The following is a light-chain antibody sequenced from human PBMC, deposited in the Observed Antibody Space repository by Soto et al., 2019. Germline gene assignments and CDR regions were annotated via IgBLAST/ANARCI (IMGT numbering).Light chain of an antibody. CDR3: QQRGDRPRT. CDR1: QSVNNY. J-gene: IGKJ2*01. CDR2: DAS. V-gene: IGKV3-11*01. Sequence: EIVLTQSPAALSLSPGERATLPCRASQSVNNYLAWYQQRPGRAPRLLIYDASHRATGIPARFSGSGSGTDFTLTINSLEPEDFAVYYCQQRGDRPRTFGQGTKLEIK.